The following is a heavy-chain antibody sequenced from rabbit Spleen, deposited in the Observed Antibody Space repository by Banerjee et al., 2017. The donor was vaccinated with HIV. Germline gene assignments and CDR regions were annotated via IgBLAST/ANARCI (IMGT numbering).Heavy chain of an antibody. CDR2: IDPLFGST. J-gene: IGHJ4*01. CDR3: ARDLASVVGWNFSL. CDR1: GFTLSSYY. Sequence: QLEESAGGLVQPGGSLKLSCKASGFTLSSYYMNWVRQAPGKGLEWIGYIDPLFGSTYYASWVNGRCSISRDNAHNTVDLQMNSLTAADTATYFCARDLASVVGWNFSLWGQGTLVTVS. V-gene: IGHV1S7*01. D-gene: IGHD3-1*01.